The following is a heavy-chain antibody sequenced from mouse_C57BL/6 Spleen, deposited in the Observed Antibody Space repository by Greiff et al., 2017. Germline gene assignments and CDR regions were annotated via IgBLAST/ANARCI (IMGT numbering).Heavy chain of an antibody. CDR1: GFNIKDYY. CDR2: IDPEDGET. Sequence: EVQLQESGAELVKPGASVKLSCTASGFNIKDYYMHWVKQRTEQGLEWIGRIDPEDGETKYAPKCQGKATITADTSSNTAYLQLSSLTSEDTAVYYCAREGLLDYYAMDDWGQGTSVTVSS. CDR3: AREGLLDYYAMDD. J-gene: IGHJ4*01. D-gene: IGHD3-3*01. V-gene: IGHV14-2*01.